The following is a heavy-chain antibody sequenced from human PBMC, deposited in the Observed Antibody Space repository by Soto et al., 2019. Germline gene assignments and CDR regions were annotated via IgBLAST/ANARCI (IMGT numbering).Heavy chain of an antibody. V-gene: IGHV3-23*01. D-gene: IGHD6-6*01. J-gene: IGHJ5*02. CDR1: GFTFSTYA. CDR2: ILHDETP. CDR3: ARDAGEDSSSSGGFDP. Sequence: VSLRLSCAASGFTFSTYAMTWVRQAPGRGLEWVSTILHDETPFYTDSVKGRFTISRDNVRGTLYLQMNSLRAEDTAVYYCARDAGEDSSSSGGFDPWGQGTLVTVSS.